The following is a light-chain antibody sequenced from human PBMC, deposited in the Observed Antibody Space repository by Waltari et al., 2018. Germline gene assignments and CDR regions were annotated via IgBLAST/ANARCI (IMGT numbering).Light chain of an antibody. Sequence: EIVMTQSPATLSVSPGERVTLSCRASQSVRSNLAWYQQKPGQGPRPLIYDGSTRATGIPARFSGSGSGTDFTLTISSLQSEYFAIYYCHQSDDWPPYSFGQGTKLEIK. V-gene: IGKV3-15*01. CDR1: QSVRSN. J-gene: IGKJ2*03. CDR2: DGS. CDR3: HQSDDWPPYS.